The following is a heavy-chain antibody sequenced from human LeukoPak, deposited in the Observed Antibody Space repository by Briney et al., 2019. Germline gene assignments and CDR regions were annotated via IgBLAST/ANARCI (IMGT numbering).Heavy chain of an antibody. CDR1: GFIFSSYE. J-gene: IGHJ4*02. D-gene: IGHD5-12*01. V-gene: IGHV3-21*01. CDR2: ISSSSSYI. Sequence: GGSLRLSCAASGFIFSSYEMNWVRQAPGKGLEWVSSISSSSSYINYADSVKGRFTISRDNAKNSLYLQMSSLRVEDTAVYYCARDGSAVYWGQGTLVTVSS. CDR3: ARDGSAVY.